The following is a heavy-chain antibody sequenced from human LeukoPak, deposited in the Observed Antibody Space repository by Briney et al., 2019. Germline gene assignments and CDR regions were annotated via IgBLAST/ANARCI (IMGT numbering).Heavy chain of an antibody. CDR2: IRPDGSEK. CDR3: ARGDYYDSSGYFIDAFDI. J-gene: IGHJ3*02. Sequence: GGSLRLSCAASGFTFSTSWMSWVRQAPGKGLEWVANIRPDGSEKYYVDSVKGRFTISRDNAKNSLYLQMNSLRAGDTAVYYCARGDYYDSSGYFIDAFDIWGQGTMVTVSS. D-gene: IGHD3-22*01. CDR1: GFTFSTSW. V-gene: IGHV3-7*04.